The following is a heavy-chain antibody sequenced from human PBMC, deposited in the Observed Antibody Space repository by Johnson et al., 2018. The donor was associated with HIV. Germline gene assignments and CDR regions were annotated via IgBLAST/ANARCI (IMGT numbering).Heavy chain of an antibody. CDR3: TRGGWKVVTSIFAFDI. V-gene: IGHV3-11*04. CDR2: ISSSGSTK. CDR1: GFTFSDYY. D-gene: IGHD2-21*02. Sequence: QVQLVESGGGLVKPGGSLRLSCAASGFTFSDYYMSWIRQAPGKGLEWVSYISSSGSTKFSADSVKGRFTISRDNSKNTLYLQMNSLRAEDTAVYYCTRGGWKVVTSIFAFDIWGQGTMVTVSS. J-gene: IGHJ3*02.